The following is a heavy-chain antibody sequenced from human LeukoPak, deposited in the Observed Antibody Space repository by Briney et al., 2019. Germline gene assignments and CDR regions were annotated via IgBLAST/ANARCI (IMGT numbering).Heavy chain of an antibody. CDR1: GGSISSSYY. D-gene: IGHD6-6*01. V-gene: IGHV4-39*01. CDR3: ARRQYSTSPFDP. Sequence: SETLCLTCTVSGGSISSSYYWGWIRQPPGKGLEWIGSIYYSGSTYYNPSLKSRVTISLETSKNQFSLNLTSVTATDTAVYFCARRQYSTSPFDPWGQGALVTVSS. J-gene: IGHJ5*02. CDR2: IYYSGST.